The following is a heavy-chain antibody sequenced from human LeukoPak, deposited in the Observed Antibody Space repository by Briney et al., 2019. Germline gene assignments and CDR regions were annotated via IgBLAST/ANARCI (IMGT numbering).Heavy chain of an antibody. Sequence: AGGSLRLSCAASGFTFSSYAMHWVRQAPGKGLEWVAVISYDGSNKYYADSVKGRFTISRDNSKNTLYLQMNSLRAEDTAVYYCARDRYGDYSYYYYGMDVWGQGTTVTVSS. CDR1: GFTFSSYA. V-gene: IGHV3-30-3*01. CDR2: ISYDGSNK. J-gene: IGHJ6*02. CDR3: ARDRYGDYSYYYYGMDV. D-gene: IGHD4-17*01.